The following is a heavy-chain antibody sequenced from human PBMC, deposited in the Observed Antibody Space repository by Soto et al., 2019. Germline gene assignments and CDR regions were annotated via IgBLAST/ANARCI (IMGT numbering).Heavy chain of an antibody. D-gene: IGHD3-3*01. Sequence: SETLSLTCIVSGGSISSSGFYWGWIRQPPGKGLEWIGSIYDSGTTYYNPSLKSRVTISVDTSKNQFSLRLTSVIAADTAVYYCARPRGLRFSVADVFDIWGQGTMVTVSS. CDR1: GGSISSSGFY. V-gene: IGHV4-39*01. CDR3: ARPRGLRFSVADVFDI. J-gene: IGHJ3*02. CDR2: IYDSGTT.